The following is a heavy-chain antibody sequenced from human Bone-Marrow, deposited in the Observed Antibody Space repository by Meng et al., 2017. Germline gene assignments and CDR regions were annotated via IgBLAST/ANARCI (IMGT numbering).Heavy chain of an antibody. V-gene: IGHV4-31*01. CDR1: GGSISSGGYY. Sequence: QVQLPESGPGMVKPSQTLSLTCTVSGGSISSGGYYWSWLRQHPGKGLEWIGYIYYSGTTYYNPSLSSLVTISVDTSKNQFSLNLSSVTAADTAVYYCARDIRQGGNIWFDPWGQGTLVTVSS. CDR3: ARDIRQGGNIWFDP. D-gene: IGHD3-16*01. J-gene: IGHJ5*02. CDR2: IYYSGTT.